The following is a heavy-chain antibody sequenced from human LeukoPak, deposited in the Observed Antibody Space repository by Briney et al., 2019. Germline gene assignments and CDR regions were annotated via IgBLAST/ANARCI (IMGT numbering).Heavy chain of an antibody. CDR3: ARSMVAYTYPIQH. D-gene: IGHD4/OR15-4a*01. J-gene: IGHJ1*01. CDR2: IYNSGST. Sequence: PSETLSLTCTVSGASVSSGSYYWSWIRQPPGKGLEWIGYIYNSGSTNYNPSLKSRVTISVDTSKNQFSLKLSSVTAADTAVYYCARSMVAYTYPIQHWGQGTLVTVSS. CDR1: GASVSSGSYY. V-gene: IGHV4-61*01.